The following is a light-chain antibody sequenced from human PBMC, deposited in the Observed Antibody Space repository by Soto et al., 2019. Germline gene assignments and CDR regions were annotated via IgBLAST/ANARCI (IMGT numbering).Light chain of an antibody. CDR1: QGINTY. Sequence: DIQLTQSPSFLSASVGDRVTITCRASQGINTYLAWYQQKPGKAPKLLIYAASTLQSGVPSRFSGSGSGTEFTRTISSLQPEDFATYYCQQLNSYPRTFGQGTKLEIK. CDR3: QQLNSYPRT. J-gene: IGKJ2*01. CDR2: AAS. V-gene: IGKV1-9*01.